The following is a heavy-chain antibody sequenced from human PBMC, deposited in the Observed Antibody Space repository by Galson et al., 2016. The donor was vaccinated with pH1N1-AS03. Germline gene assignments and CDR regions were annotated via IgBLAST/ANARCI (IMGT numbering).Heavy chain of an antibody. V-gene: IGHV2-5*02. CDR1: GFSLSTSGEG. D-gene: IGHD5-12*01. CDR2: IHWDDDK. J-gene: IGHJ4*02. Sequence: PALVKPPQTLTLTCTFSGFSLSTSGEGVGWIRQPPGKALEWLTLIHWDDDKRYSPSLRTRLTITKDTPKNQVVLTMTNMDPVDTATYFCVHRRRTITVASVFDYWSQGALATVSS. CDR3: VHRRRTITVASVFDY.